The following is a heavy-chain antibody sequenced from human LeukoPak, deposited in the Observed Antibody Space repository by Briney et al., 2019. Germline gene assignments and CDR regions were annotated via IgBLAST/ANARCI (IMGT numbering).Heavy chain of an antibody. J-gene: IGHJ6*02. CDR2: IRSKPSSYAT. CDR3: SSGTDYYDYGMDV. V-gene: IGHV3-73*01. D-gene: IGHD1-26*01. CDR1: GFAFSGST. Sequence: PGGSLRLSCAASGFAFSGSTVHWVRRASGKGLEWVGRIRSKPSSYATVYAESVKGRFTISRDDSKNTAYLQMNSLKTEDTAVYYCSSGTDYYDYGMDVWGQGTTIPSP.